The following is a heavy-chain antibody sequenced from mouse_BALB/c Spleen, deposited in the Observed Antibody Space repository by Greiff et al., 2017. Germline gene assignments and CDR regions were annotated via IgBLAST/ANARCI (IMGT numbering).Heavy chain of an antibody. D-gene: IGHD2-4*01. CDR3: ARGSIYYDYDAY. J-gene: IGHJ3*01. V-gene: IGHV5-6-5*01. Sequence: EVQGVESGGGLVKPGGSLKLSCAASGFTFSSYAMSWVRQTPEKRLEWVASISSGGSTYYPDSVKGRFTISRDNARNILYLQMSSLRSEDTAMYYCARGSIYYDYDAYWGQGTLVTVSA. CDR2: ISSGGST. CDR1: GFTFSSYA.